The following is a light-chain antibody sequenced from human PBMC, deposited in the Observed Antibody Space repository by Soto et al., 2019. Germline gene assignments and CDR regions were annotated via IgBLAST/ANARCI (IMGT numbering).Light chain of an antibody. CDR1: SSDVGTYNY. V-gene: IGLV2-8*02. CDR2: DVS. J-gene: IGLJ2*01. Sequence: QSALTQPPSASSSPGQSLTISCTGTSSDVGTYNYVSWYQQRPGRAPKLMIYDVSERPSGVPNRFSGSKAGNTASLTVSGLQAEDEADYYCMSYAGNNVIFGGGTKLTVL. CDR3: MSYAGNNVI.